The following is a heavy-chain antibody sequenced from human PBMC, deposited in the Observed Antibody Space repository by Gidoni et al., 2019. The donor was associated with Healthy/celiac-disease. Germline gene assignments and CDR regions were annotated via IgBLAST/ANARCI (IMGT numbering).Heavy chain of an antibody. CDR2: IYYSRST. CDR3: ARGTDIVVVPAARGNAFDI. CDR1: GGSISSGDYY. Sequence: QVQLQESGPGLVKPSQTLSLTCTVSGGSISSGDYYWWWIRQPPGKGLEWIGYIYYSRSTYYNPSLKSRVTISVDTSKNQFSLKLSSVTAADTAVYYCARGTDIVVVPAARGNAFDIWGQGTMVTVSS. D-gene: IGHD2-2*01. J-gene: IGHJ3*02. V-gene: IGHV4-30-4*01.